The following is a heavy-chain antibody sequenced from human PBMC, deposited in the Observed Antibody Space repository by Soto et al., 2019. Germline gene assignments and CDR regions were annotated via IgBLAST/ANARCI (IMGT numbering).Heavy chain of an antibody. CDR3: ARDLGLLKSMFDY. CDR2: ISVSGDNI. Sequence: GGSLRFSCLASGFSFNSFNMNWIRRAPGRGLEWVASISVSGDNIYYGDSMQGRFTISRDNSKRSVFLDLNSLRVEDTAVYYCARDLGLLKSMFDYWGQGTLVTVS. V-gene: IGHV3-21*01. J-gene: IGHJ4*02. CDR1: GFSFNSFN. D-gene: IGHD2-8*01.